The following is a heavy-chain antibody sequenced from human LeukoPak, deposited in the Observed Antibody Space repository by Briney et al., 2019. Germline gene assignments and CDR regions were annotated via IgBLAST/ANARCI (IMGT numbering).Heavy chain of an antibody. CDR1: GFTFSSYA. CDR3: AKGSYYDSSGSFYFDY. D-gene: IGHD3-22*01. V-gene: IGHV3-23*01. CDR2: ISNSGGRT. Sequence: GGSLRLSCAASGFTFSSYAMSWVRQAPGKGLEWVSAISNSGGRTYYADSVKGRFTISRDNSKNTLYVQVNSLGTEDTAAYYCAKGSYYDSSGSFYFDYWGQGTLVTVSS. J-gene: IGHJ4*02.